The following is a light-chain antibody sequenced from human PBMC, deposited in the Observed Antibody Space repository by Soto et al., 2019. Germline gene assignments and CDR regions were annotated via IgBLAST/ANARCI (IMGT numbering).Light chain of an antibody. CDR1: QSVSSN. Sequence: EKVMTQSPATLSVSPGERATLSCRASQSVSSNLAWYQQKPGQAPRLLIYGASTRATGIPARFSGSGSGTDFTLTISSLQSEDFAVYYCQQYNNWPPYTFGQGTKLEIK. CDR3: QQYNNWPPYT. CDR2: GAS. V-gene: IGKV3-15*01. J-gene: IGKJ2*01.